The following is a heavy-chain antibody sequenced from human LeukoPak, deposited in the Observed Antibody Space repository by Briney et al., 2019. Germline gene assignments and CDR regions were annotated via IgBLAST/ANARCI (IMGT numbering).Heavy chain of an antibody. CDR2: IKQDGSEK. D-gene: IGHD3-10*01. CDR1: GFTFSSYW. Sequence: GGSLRLSCAASGFTFSSYWMSWVRQAPGEGLEWVANIKQDGSEKYYVDSVKGRFTISRDNAKNSLYLQMNSLRAEDTAVYYCARSTMVRGVVYYYYYGMDVWGQGTTVTVSS. J-gene: IGHJ6*02. CDR3: ARSTMVRGVVYYYYYGMDV. V-gene: IGHV3-7*01.